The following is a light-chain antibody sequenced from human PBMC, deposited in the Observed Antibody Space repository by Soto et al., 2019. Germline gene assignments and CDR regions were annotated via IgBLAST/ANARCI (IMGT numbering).Light chain of an antibody. Sequence: QSALTQPASVSGSPGQSITISCTGTSSDVGGYNYVSWYQQHPAKAPKLMIYEVSNRPSGVSHRFSGSKSGNTASLTISGLQAEDEADYYCFSYTTSSTLVFGERTKLTVL. CDR1: SSDVGGYNY. V-gene: IGLV2-14*01. J-gene: IGLJ3*02. CDR3: FSYTTSSTLV. CDR2: EVS.